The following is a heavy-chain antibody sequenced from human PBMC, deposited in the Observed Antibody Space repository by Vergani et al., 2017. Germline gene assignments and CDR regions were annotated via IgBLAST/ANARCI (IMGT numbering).Heavy chain of an antibody. CDR3: VRELLPRNNWFDP. J-gene: IGHJ5*02. CDR2: IYYSGST. CDR1: GGSISSSSYY. D-gene: IGHD1-26*01. V-gene: IGHV4-39*07. Sequence: QLQLQESGPGLVKPSETLSLTCTVSGGSISSSSYYWGWIRQPPGKGLEWIGSIYYSGSTYYNPSLKSRVTISVDTSKNQFSLKLSPVTAADTVVYYCVRELLPRNNWFDPWGQGTLVTVSS.